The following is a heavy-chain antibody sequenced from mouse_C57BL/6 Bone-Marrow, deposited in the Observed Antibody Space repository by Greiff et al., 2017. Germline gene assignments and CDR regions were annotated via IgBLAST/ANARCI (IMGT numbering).Heavy chain of an antibody. CDR1: GYTFTSYG. CDR3: ARNYYGSSPWFAY. Sequence: QVQLQQSGPELVRPGVSVKISCKGSGYTFTSYGISWVKQRTGQGLEWIGEIYPRSGNTYYNEKFKGKATLTADKSSSTAYMELRSLTSEDSAVYFCARNYYGSSPWFAYWGQGTLVTVSA. D-gene: IGHD1-1*01. CDR2: IYPRSGNT. J-gene: IGHJ3*01. V-gene: IGHV1-81*01.